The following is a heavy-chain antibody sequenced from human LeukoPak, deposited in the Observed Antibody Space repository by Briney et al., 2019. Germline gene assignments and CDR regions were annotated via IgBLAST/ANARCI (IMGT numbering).Heavy chain of an antibody. J-gene: IGHJ6*03. CDR2: IDHTGST. CDR1: GDSISMHY. CDR3: ARGRVSSSSWSSTYYYYFYMDV. V-gene: IGHV4-59*11. Sequence: LDTLSLTCGVAGDSISMHYWSWIRLPPGQGLDWNGYIDHTGSTNYNPSLNILVTILRNTSKNYFSLTLSFLTASDATVYFCARGRVSSSSWSSTYYYYFYMDVWGKGTTVTVSS. D-gene: IGHD6-13*01.